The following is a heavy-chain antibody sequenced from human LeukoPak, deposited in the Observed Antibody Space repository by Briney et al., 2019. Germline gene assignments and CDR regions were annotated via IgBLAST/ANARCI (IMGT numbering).Heavy chain of an antibody. J-gene: IGHJ1*01. D-gene: IGHD3-16*01. CDR2: ISGDGATT. V-gene: IGHV3-43*02. CDR1: GFIFSNYE. CDR3: AKDNQRGGFQH. Sequence: PGGSLRLSCAASGFIFSNYEMNWVRQPPGKGLEWVSLISGDGATTYYADSVKGRFNISRDNSKSSLYLQMNSLRSEDSALYYCAKDNQRGGFQHWGQGTLVTVSS.